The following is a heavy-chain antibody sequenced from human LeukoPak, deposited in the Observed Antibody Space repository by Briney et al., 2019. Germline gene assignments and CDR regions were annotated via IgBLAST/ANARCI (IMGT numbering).Heavy chain of an antibody. Sequence: GGTLRLSCAASGFTFSSYGMSWVRQAPGKGLEWVSAISGSGGSTYYADSVKGRFTMSRDNSKITLYLQMNSLRAEDTAVYYCAKRGAEVGATIAPGDYWGQGTLVTVSS. CDR1: GFTFSSYG. CDR2: ISGSGGST. V-gene: IGHV3-23*01. J-gene: IGHJ4*02. D-gene: IGHD1-26*01. CDR3: AKRGAEVGATIAPGDY.